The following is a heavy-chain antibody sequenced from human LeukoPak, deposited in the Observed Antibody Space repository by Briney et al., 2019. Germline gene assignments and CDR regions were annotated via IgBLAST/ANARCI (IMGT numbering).Heavy chain of an antibody. CDR3: AKGNIAAALTFDY. CDR2: ILYGGTNK. CDR1: AFTFSNFD. J-gene: IGHJ4*02. D-gene: IGHD6-13*01. V-gene: IGHV3-30*02. Sequence: GGSLRLSCAAPAFTFSNFDMHWVRQAPGKGLEWVAFILYGGTNKYYADSVRGRFTISRDNSKNTLYLQMNSLRAEDTAVYYCAKGNIAAALTFDYWGQGTLVTVSS.